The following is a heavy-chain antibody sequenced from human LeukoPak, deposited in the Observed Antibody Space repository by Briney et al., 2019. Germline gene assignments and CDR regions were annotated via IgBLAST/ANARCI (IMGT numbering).Heavy chain of an antibody. CDR3: ARGGYGGANSGILDS. CDR1: GYTFTGYY. J-gene: IGHJ4*02. Sequence: ASVKVSCKASGYTFTGYYIHWVRQAPGQGLEWMGWINPNGGGTNYAQKFQGRVTMTRDTSISTAYMELSRLRSDDTDGYYCARGGYGGANSGILDSWGQGTLVTVSS. CDR2: INPNGGGT. V-gene: IGHV1-2*02. D-gene: IGHD6-25*01.